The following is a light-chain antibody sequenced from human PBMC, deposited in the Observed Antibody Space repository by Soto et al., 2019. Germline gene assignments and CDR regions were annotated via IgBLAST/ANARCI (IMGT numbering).Light chain of an antibody. Sequence: QSALTQPRSVSGSPGQSVTISCTGTSSDVVSWYQQHPGKAPKLIIYYVSQRPSGVPDRFSGSKSVNTASLTISGLQAEDEADYYCCSSAGGFTWVFGGGTKVTVL. CDR1: SSDV. CDR2: YVS. J-gene: IGLJ3*02. CDR3: CSSAGGFTWV. V-gene: IGLV2-11*01.